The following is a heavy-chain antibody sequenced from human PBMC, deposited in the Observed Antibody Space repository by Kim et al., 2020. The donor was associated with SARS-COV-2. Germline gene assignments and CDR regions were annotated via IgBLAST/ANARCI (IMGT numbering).Heavy chain of an antibody. D-gene: IGHD3-3*01. CDR2: IWYDGSNK. V-gene: IGHV3-33*01. Sequence: GGSLRLSCAASGFTFSSYGMHWVRQAPGKGLEWVAVIWYDGSNKYYADSVKGRFTISRDNSKNTLYLQMNSLRAEDTAVYYCARDRGFLEWLLTAIDYWGQGTLVTVSS. CDR1: GFTFSSYG. J-gene: IGHJ4*02. CDR3: ARDRGFLEWLLTAIDY.